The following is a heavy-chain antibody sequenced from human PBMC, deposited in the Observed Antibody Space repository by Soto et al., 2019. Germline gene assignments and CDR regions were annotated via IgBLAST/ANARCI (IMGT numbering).Heavy chain of an antibody. V-gene: IGHV4-4*02. D-gene: IGHD5-18*01. CDR3: ARPGGYNYGPYYGMDV. J-gene: IGHJ6*02. CDR2: IYHSGST. CDR1: GGSISSSNW. Sequence: QMQLQESGPGLVKPSGTLSLTCAVSGGSISSSNWWSWVRQPPGKGLEWIGEIYHSGSTNYNPALKSRFTISVDKSKNRCSLKLSSVTAAETAVYYCARPGGYNYGPYYGMDVWGQGTTVTVSS.